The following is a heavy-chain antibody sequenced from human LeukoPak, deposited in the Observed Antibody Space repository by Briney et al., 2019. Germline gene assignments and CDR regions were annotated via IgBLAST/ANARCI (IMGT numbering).Heavy chain of an antibody. CDR3: AREGKSITLVRGASFDY. CDR2: IYHSGST. D-gene: IGHD3-10*01. V-gene: IGHV4-38-2*02. Sequence: SETLSLTCTVSGYSISSGYYWGWIRQPPGKGLEWIGSIYHSGSTYYNPSLKSRVTISVDTSKNQFSLKLSSVTAADTAVYYCAREGKSITLVRGASFDYWGQGTLVTVSS. J-gene: IGHJ4*02. CDR1: GYSISSGYY.